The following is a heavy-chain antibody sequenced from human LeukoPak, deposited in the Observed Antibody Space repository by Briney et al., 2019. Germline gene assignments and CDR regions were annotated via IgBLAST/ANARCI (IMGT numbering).Heavy chain of an antibody. J-gene: IGHJ4*02. CDR1: GYSISSGYY. D-gene: IGHD6-19*01. CDR2: IYHSGST. Sequence: PSETLSLTCTVSGYSISSGYYWGWIRQPPGKGLEWIGSIYHSGSTYYNPSLKSRVTISVDTSKNQFSLNLRSVTAADTAVYYCARIFPRAPFSGWFYFDYWGQGTLVTVSS. CDR3: ARIFPRAPFSGWFYFDY. V-gene: IGHV4-38-2*02.